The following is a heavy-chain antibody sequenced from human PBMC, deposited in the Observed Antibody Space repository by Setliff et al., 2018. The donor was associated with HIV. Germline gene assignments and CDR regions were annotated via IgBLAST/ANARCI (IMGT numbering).Heavy chain of an antibody. CDR1: GGSISTATFY. V-gene: IGHV4-39*02. J-gene: IGHJ4*02. Sequence: LSLTCTVSGGSISTATFYWNWIRQPPGKGLEWIGSGHYTGNTYTSPSLKSRATISLDASKNKISLKLTSVTSADTAVYYCAREGDGIDFWGQGTLVTVSS. D-gene: IGHD2-21*02. CDR3: AREGDGIDF. CDR2: GHYTGNT.